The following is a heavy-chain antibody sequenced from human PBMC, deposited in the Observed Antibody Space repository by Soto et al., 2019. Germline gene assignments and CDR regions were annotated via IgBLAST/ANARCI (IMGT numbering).Heavy chain of an antibody. J-gene: IGHJ4*02. Sequence: EVQLLESGGGLVPPGGSLRLSCAASGFDFSSYAMNWVRQAPGKGLEWVSGISGTGGSPYYADSVKGRFTISRDNSKNTGYLQMTSLRAEDTAVYYSAKGGGKYYFYYFDSWGQGTLVTVSS. CDR1: GFDFSSYA. CDR2: ISGTGGSP. V-gene: IGHV3-23*01. CDR3: AKGGGKYYFYYFDS. D-gene: IGHD1-26*01.